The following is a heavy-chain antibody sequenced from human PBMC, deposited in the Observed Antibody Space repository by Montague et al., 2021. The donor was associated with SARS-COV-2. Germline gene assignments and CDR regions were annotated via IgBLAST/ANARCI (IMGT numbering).Heavy chain of an antibody. J-gene: IGHJ4*02. Sequence: SETLSLTCAVSGGSISGFYWSWIRQPPGKGLEWIGPVYYSGSTNYNPSLKSRVTISVDTSKNQFSLTLSSVTAADTAVYFCARFFNGSGYYCSRGGIDYWGQGTLGAVSS. V-gene: IGHV4-59*01. CDR3: ARFFNGSGYYCSRGGIDY. CDR1: GGSISGFY. D-gene: IGHD3-22*01. CDR2: VYYSGST.